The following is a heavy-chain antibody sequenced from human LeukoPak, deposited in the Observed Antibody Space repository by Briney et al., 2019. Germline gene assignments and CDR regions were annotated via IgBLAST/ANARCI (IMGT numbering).Heavy chain of an antibody. CDR2: IIHIFGTA. CDR3: AKGDIAVAVPGY. Sequence: SVKVSCKASGGSFNSYAINWVRQAPGQGLEWMGGIIHIFGTANYAQKFQGRVTITTDESTSTVYMELSSLRSEDTAVYYCAKGDIAVAVPGYWGQGTLVTVSS. CDR1: GGSFNSYA. V-gene: IGHV1-69*05. D-gene: IGHD6-19*01. J-gene: IGHJ4*02.